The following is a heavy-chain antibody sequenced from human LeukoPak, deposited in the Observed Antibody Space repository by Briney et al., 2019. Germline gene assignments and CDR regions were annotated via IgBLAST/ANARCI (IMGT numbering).Heavy chain of an antibody. Sequence: PGGSLRLSCAASGFTFSSYAMHWVRQAPGKGLEWVAVISYDGSNRYYADSVKGRFTISRDNSKNTLYLQMNSLRAEDTAVHYCARDREWELLGPFDYWGQGTLVTVSS. D-gene: IGHD1-26*01. CDR3: ARDREWELLGPFDY. V-gene: IGHV3-30-3*01. CDR2: ISYDGSNR. J-gene: IGHJ4*02. CDR1: GFTFSSYA.